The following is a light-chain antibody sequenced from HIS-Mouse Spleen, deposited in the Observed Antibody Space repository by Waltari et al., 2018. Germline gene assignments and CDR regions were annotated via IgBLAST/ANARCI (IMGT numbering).Light chain of an antibody. J-gene: IGLJ1*01. V-gene: IGLV1-44*01. CDR2: SNS. CDR3: AAWDDSLNGNYV. CDR1: SSNIGSNT. Sequence: QSVLTQPPSASGTPGQRVTISCSGSSSNIGSNTVNWYQQLPGTAPKLLIYSNSQRPSGFPDRFAGSKSGTSASLAISGLQSEDEADYYCAAWDDSLNGNYVFGTGTKVTVL.